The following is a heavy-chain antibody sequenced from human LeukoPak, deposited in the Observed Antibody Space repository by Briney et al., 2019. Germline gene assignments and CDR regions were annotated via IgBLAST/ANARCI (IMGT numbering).Heavy chain of an antibody. V-gene: IGHV1-69*13. CDR1: GGTFSSYA. Sequence: GASVKVSCKASGGTFSSYAIHWVRQAPGQGLEWMGGIIRIFSTTNYAQKFQGRVTISADESTSTAYMELSSLRSEDTAVYYCARDLGGIVATSFDYWGQGTLVTVSP. D-gene: IGHD5-12*01. CDR3: ARDLGGIVATSFDY. CDR2: IIRIFSTT. J-gene: IGHJ4*02.